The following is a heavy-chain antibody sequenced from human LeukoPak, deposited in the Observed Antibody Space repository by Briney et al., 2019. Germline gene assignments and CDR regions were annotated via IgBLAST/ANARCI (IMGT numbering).Heavy chain of an antibody. V-gene: IGHV5-51*01. D-gene: IGHD4-23*01. CDR2: IYPRDSNT. J-gene: IGHJ3*02. CDR1: GYSFTSHW. Sequence: GESLKISCKGSGYGSGYSFTSHWIAWVRQMPGKGLEWMGIIYPRDSNTIYSPSFQGQVTIPVDTSINTAYLQWISLKASDTAMYYCAGPVWVVTPHDAFDIWGQGTMVTVSS. CDR3: AGPVWVVTPHDAFDI.